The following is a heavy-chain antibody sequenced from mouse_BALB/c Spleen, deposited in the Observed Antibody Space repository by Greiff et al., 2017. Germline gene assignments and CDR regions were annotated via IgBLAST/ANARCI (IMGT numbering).Heavy chain of an antibody. Sequence: EVKLMESGAELVKPGASVKLSCTASGFNIKDTYMHWVKQRPEQGLEWIGRIDPANGNTKYDPKFQGKANITADTSSNTAYLQLSSLTSEDTAVYYCANYDYDEGFAYWGQGTLVTVSA. D-gene: IGHD2-4*01. CDR3: ANYDYDEGFAY. CDR2: IDPANGNT. V-gene: IGHV14-3*02. CDR1: GFNIKDTY. J-gene: IGHJ3*01.